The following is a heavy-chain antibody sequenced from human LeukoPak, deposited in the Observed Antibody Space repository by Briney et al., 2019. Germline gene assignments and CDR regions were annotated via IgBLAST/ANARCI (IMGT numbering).Heavy chain of an antibody. D-gene: IGHD5-12*01. J-gene: IGHJ4*02. CDR2: INSDGSYT. V-gene: IGHV3-74*01. Sequence: GGSLRLSCEASGFXFSSYWINWVRQAPGKGLVWLSRINSDGSYTTYADSVKGRFTISRDNDRNTLYLKMNSPRAEDTAVYYCAKAGDIVATTQDYWGQGTLVTVSS. CDR1: GFXFSSYW. CDR3: AKAGDIVATTQDY.